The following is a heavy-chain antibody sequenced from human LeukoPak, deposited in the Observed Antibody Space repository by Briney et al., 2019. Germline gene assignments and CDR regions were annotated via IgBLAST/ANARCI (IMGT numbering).Heavy chain of an antibody. CDR3: VREIKIMGFRAFDY. Sequence: GVSVRLSCAGSGFAFSEYWMHWARQTPEKGLMWVSRINDGGTYTAYADSVKGRFAVSRDNAENTLYLQMDSLTVEDTGLYYCVREIKIMGFRAFDYWGQGTPVTASS. D-gene: IGHD3-10*01. CDR2: INDGGTYT. CDR1: GFAFSEYW. J-gene: IGHJ4*02. V-gene: IGHV3-74*01.